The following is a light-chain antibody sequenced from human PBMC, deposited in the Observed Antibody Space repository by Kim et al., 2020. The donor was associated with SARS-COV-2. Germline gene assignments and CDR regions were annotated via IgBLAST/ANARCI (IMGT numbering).Light chain of an antibody. CDR3: CSYAGTYV. Sequence: SPGQSVTISCTGTSSDVGCYNYVSWYQQHPVKAPKLMIYDVSKRPSGVPDRFSGSKSGNTASLTISGLQAEDEADYYCCSYAGTYVFGTGTKVTVL. CDR2: DVS. CDR1: SSDVGCYNY. V-gene: IGLV2-11*01. J-gene: IGLJ1*01.